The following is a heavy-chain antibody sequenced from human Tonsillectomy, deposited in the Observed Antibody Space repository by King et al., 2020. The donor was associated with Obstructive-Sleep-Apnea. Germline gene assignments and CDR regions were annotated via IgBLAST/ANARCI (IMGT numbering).Heavy chain of an antibody. J-gene: IGHJ1*01. CDR2: ISYDGSNK. CDR3: AKDLLKRWEHRKIKYFKH. V-gene: IGHV3-30*18. D-gene: IGHD1-26*01. CDR1: VFTFSSYG. Sequence: VQLVESGGGVVQPGRSLRLSCAASVFTFSSYGMHWVRQAPGKGLEWVAVISYDGSNKYYADSVKGRLTISRDNAKNTLYLQMNSLRAEDTAVYYCAKDLLKRWEHRKIKYFKHWRQGTLVTVSS.